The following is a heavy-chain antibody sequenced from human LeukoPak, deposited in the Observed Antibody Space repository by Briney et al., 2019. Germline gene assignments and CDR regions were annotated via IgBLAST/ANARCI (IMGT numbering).Heavy chain of an antibody. CDR2: IIPILGIA. V-gene: IGHV1-69*04. CDR1: GGTFSSYA. J-gene: IGHJ5*02. D-gene: IGHD2-8*01. CDR3: ARVGVRSAVPSREEA. Sequence: RGASVKVSCKASGGTFSSYAISWVRQAPGQGLEWMGRIIPILGIANYAQKFQGRVTITADKSTSTAYMELSSLRSEDTAVYYCARVGVRSAVPSREEAWGQGTLVIVSS.